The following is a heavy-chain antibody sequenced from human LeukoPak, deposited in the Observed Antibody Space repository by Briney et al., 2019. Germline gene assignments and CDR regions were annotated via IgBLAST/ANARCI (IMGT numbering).Heavy chain of an antibody. CDR3: ARGHVAAAGTYYFDY. V-gene: IGHV4-34*01. CDR2: INHSGST. CDR1: GGSFSGYY. D-gene: IGHD6-13*01. Sequence: PSETLSLTCAVYGGSFSGYYWSWIRQPPGKGLEWIGEINHSGSTNYNPSLKSRVTISVDTSKNQFSLKLSSVTAADTAVYYCARGHVAAAGTYYFDYWGQGTLVTVSS. J-gene: IGHJ4*02.